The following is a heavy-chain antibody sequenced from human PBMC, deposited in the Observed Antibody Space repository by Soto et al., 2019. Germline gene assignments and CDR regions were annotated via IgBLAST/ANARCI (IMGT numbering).Heavy chain of an antibody. V-gene: IGHV4-59*12. D-gene: IGHD3-22*01. CDR2: IYYSGST. Sequence: SETLSLTCTVSGGTISSYYWSWIRQPPGKGLEWIGYIYYSGSTYYNLSLKSRVTISVDTSKNQFSLKLSSVTAADTAVYYCARYDYDNNIYSIDYWGQGALVTVSS. J-gene: IGHJ4*02. CDR3: ARYDYDNNIYSIDY. CDR1: GGTISSYY.